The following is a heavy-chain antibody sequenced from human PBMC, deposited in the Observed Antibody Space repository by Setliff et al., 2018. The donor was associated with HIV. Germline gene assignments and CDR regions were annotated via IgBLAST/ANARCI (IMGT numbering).Heavy chain of an antibody. D-gene: IGHD6-13*01. J-gene: IGHJ6*03. Sequence: ASVKVSCKASGGTFRSHEISWVRQATGQGLEWMGWMMPSSGNTGYAQKFQGRLTMTRNTSISTAYMELSGLISEDTAVYYCARGLAVAGKSYYDYYYMDVWGKGTTVTVSS. CDR2: MMPSSGNT. V-gene: IGHV1-8*02. CDR3: ARGLAVAGKSYYDYYYMDV. CDR1: GGTFRSHE.